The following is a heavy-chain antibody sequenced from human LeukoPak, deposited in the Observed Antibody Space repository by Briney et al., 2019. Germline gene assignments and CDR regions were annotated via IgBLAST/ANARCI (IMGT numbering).Heavy chain of an antibody. CDR1: GFTFTSHS. CDR2: TTSSSTTI. CDR3: ARVRGTALVNMYFDY. D-gene: IGHD2-21*02. V-gene: IGHV3-48*02. Sequence: GGSLRLSCATSGFTFTSHSMNWVRQAPGKGLEWVSFTTSSSTTIYYADSVKGRFTISRDNAKNSLYLQMNSLRDEDTAVYYCARVRGTALVNMYFDYWSQGTLVTVSS. J-gene: IGHJ4*02.